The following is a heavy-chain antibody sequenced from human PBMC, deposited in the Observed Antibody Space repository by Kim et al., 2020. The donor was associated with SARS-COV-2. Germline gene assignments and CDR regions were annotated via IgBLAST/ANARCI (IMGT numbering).Heavy chain of an antibody. D-gene: IGHD6-13*01. V-gene: IGHV4-39*01. CDR3: ARHPGSSSWLTDY. Sequence: YNPSLKSRVTISVDTSKNQFSLKLSSVTAADTAVYYCARHPGSSSWLTDYWGQGTLVTVSS. J-gene: IGHJ4*02.